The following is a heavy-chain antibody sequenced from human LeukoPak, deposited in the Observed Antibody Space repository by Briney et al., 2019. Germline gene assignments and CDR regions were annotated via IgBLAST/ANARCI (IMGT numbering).Heavy chain of an antibody. CDR1: GGSIIRDDSD. CDR3: ARDRSTGRLDS. V-gene: IGHV4-31*03. J-gene: IGHJ4*02. Sequence: PSQTLSLTCSVSGGSIIRDDSDWMWIRQHPGKGLEWIGYIYSKGNTYYNPSLESRFTISLDTSTNEFFLNLISVTAADTAVYYCARDRSTGRLDSWGQGTLVTVSS. CDR2: IYSKGNT. D-gene: IGHD3-10*01.